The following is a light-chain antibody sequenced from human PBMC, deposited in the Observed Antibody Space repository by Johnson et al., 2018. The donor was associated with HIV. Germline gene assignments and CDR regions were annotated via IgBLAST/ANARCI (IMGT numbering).Light chain of an antibody. Sequence: QSVLTQPPSVSAAPGQKVTISCSGSSSNIGNNYVSWYQQVPGTAPKLLIYENNKRPSGIPDRFSGSKSGTSATLGITGLQTGDEADYYCGTWDTSLNSPVFGTGTKVTGL. J-gene: IGLJ1*01. CDR1: SSNIGNNY. CDR2: ENN. CDR3: GTWDTSLNSPV. V-gene: IGLV1-51*02.